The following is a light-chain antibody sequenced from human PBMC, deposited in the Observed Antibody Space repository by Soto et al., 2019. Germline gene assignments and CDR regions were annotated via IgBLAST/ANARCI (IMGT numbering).Light chain of an antibody. CDR3: QQYGSSGT. J-gene: IGKJ1*01. Sequence: EIVLTQSPGTLSLSPGERATLSCRASQSVSNNYLAWYQQNPGQSPRLLIYGASTTATGIPDRFSGSGSGTDFTLTISRLEPEDFAVYYCQQYGSSGTFGQGTKVDI. CDR2: GAS. CDR1: QSVSNNY. V-gene: IGKV3-20*01.